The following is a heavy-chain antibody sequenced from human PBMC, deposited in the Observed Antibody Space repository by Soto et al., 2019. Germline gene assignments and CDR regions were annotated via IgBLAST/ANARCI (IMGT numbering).Heavy chain of an antibody. J-gene: IGHJ4*02. Sequence: QVQLVQSGTEVKKPGSSVKVSCKTSGGTFSSYAINWVRQAPGQGLEWMGGIIPIFGTADYAQKFQGRLTITADASTRTASMELSSLKSEDTAVYYCATGGKLELPDYWGQGTLVTVSS. D-gene: IGHD1-1*01. V-gene: IGHV1-69*01. CDR1: GGTFSSYA. CDR3: ATGGKLELPDY. CDR2: IIPIFGTA.